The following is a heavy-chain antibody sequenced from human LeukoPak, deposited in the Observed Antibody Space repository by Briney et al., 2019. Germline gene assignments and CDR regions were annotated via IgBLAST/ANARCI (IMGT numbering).Heavy chain of an antibody. CDR3: AKGAGYCSSTSCSPDAFDI. V-gene: IGHV3-30*18. CDR2: ISYDGSNK. CDR1: GFTFSSYG. Sequence: PGGSLRLSCEASGFTFSSYGMHWVRQAPGKGLEWVAVISYDGSNKYYADSVKGRFTISRDNSKNTLYLQMNSLRAGDTAVYYCAKGAGYCSSTSCSPDAFDIWGQGTMVTVSS. D-gene: IGHD2-2*01. J-gene: IGHJ3*02.